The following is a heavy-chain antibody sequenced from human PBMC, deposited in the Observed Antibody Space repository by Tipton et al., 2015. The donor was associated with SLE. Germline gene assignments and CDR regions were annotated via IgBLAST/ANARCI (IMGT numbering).Heavy chain of an antibody. Sequence: TLSLTCAVSGYSISSGYYWGWIRQPPGKGLEWIGSIYHSGSTYYNPSLKSRVTISVDTSKNQFSLKLSSVTAADTAVYYCARDFKGGFYDFWSGYYSHWGQGTLVTVSS. CDR1: GYSISSGYY. D-gene: IGHD3-3*01. J-gene: IGHJ4*02. CDR2: IYHSGST. CDR3: ARDFKGGFYDFWSGYYSH. V-gene: IGHV4-38-2*02.